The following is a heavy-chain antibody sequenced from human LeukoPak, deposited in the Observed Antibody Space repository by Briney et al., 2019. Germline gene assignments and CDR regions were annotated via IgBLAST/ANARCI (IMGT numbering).Heavy chain of an antibody. CDR2: ISGYHGNT. V-gene: IGHV1-18*04. J-gene: IGHJ3*02. Sequence: GASVKVSCKASGYTFTGYYMHWVRQAPGQGLEWMGWISGYHGNTNYAQKLQGRVTMTTDTSKRTAYMELRSLRSDDTAMYYCARHRLPRVYYDSSGYYHDASDIWGQGTMVTVSS. CDR3: ARHRLPRVYYDSSGYYHDASDI. D-gene: IGHD3-22*01. CDR1: GYTFTGYY.